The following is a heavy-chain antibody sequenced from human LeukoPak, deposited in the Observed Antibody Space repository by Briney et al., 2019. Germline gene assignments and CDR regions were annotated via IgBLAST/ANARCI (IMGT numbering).Heavy chain of an antibody. CDR3: ARDLGQYYDTSDNWFDP. V-gene: IGHV3-74*01. D-gene: IGHD3-22*01. Sequence: GGSLRLSCAASGFTFSNYWMHWVRQAPGKGLVWVSRINSDGINTSYADSVKGRFTIPRDNAKNTLNLQMNSLKAEDTAVYYCARDLGQYYDTSDNWFDPWGQGTLVTVSS. CDR2: INSDGINT. CDR1: GFTFSNYW. J-gene: IGHJ5*02.